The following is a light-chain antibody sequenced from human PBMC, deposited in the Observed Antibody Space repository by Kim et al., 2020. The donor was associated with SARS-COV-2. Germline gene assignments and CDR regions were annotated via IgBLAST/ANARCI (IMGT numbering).Light chain of an antibody. J-gene: IGKJ4*01. Sequence: SPGERVTLSCRASQSVDSSLAWYRQKPSQTPRLHIYDASNRATCIPARFSGSGSGTDFTLTISSLEPEDFAVYYCQQRSNWPLVTFGGGTKVDIK. CDR3: QQRSNWPLVT. CDR1: QSVDSS. CDR2: DAS. V-gene: IGKV3-11*01.